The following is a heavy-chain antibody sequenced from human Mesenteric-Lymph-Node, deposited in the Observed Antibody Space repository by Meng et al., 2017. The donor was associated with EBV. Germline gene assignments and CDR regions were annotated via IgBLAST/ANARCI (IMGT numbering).Heavy chain of an antibody. CDR2: TYYRSKWYN. Sequence: QQSGPGLVEPSENFTLTCAISWESVSKTNVAWNWIRQSPSRGFEWLGRTYYRSKWYNEYAQSVKGRITINPDTSKSEFSLQLNSVTPDDTAVYYCSRESWRAFDYWGQGTLVTVSS. J-gene: IGHJ4*02. CDR1: WESVSKTNVA. V-gene: IGHV6-1*01. CDR3: SRESWRAFDY.